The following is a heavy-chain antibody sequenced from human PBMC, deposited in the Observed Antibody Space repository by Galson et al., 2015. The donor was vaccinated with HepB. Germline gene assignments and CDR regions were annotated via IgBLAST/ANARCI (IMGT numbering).Heavy chain of an antibody. Sequence: SLRLSCAASGFTFGDYAMGWLRQAPGKGLECIGFIRRKSYGGTTQYAASVKGRFTISRDDSKSIAYLQIKSLKTEDTAVYYCTRDVRDYYDTSDYYPDAFDIWGQGTMVTVSS. CDR3: TRDVRDYYDTSDYYPDAFDI. CDR2: IRRKSYGGTT. V-gene: IGHV3-49*03. D-gene: IGHD3-22*01. CDR1: GFTFGDYA. J-gene: IGHJ3*02.